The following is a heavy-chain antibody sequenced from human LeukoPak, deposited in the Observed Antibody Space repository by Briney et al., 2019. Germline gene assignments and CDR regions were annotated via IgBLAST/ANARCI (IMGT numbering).Heavy chain of an antibody. CDR2: INPNSGGT. D-gene: IGHD1-26*01. CDR3: ARDQLGSHDAFDI. Sequence: ASVKVSCKASGYTFTAYYMHWVRQAPGQGLEWMGRINPNSGGTNYAQKFQGRVTMTRDTSISTAYMELSGLRSDDTAVYYCARDQLGSHDAFDIWGQGTMVTVSS. J-gene: IGHJ3*02. CDR1: GYTFTAYY. V-gene: IGHV1-2*06.